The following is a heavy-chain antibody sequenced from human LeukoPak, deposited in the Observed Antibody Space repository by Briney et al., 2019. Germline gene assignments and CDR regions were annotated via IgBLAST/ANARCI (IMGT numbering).Heavy chain of an antibody. D-gene: IGHD2-2*01. J-gene: IGHJ4*02. V-gene: IGHV3-33*01. Sequence: GGSLRLSCAASGFTFSDFGMHWVRQAPGKGLEWAAVIWYDGTKKYYADSVKGRFTISRDDSKNTLYLQMNSLRPEDTAVYYCARDLCSTTSCLDYWGQGTLVTVSS. CDR2: IWYDGTKK. CDR3: ARDLCSTTSCLDY. CDR1: GFTFSDFG.